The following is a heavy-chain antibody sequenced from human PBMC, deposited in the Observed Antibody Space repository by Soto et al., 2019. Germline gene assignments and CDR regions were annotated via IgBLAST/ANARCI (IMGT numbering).Heavy chain of an antibody. Sequence: GASVKVSCKASGYTFTSYDINWVRQATGQGLEWMGWMNPNSGNTGYAQKFQGRVTMTRNTSISTAYMELSSLRSEDTAVYYCARAQRHVYCGGDCHYFDYWGQGTLVTVSS. V-gene: IGHV1-8*01. CDR3: ARAQRHVYCGGDCHYFDY. D-gene: IGHD2-21*02. J-gene: IGHJ4*02. CDR2: MNPNSGNT. CDR1: GYTFTSYD.